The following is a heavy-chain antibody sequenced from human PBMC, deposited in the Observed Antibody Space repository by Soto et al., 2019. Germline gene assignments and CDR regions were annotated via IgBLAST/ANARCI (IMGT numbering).Heavy chain of an antibody. CDR3: ARDASSGWYRALDY. CDR2: ISYDGSNK. D-gene: IGHD6-19*01. Sequence: ESGGGVVQPGRSLRLSCAASGFTFSSYAMHWVRQAPGKGLEWVAVISYDGSNKYYADSVKGRFTISRDNSKNTLYLQMNSLRAEDTAVYYCARDASSGWYRALDYWGQGTLVTVSS. V-gene: IGHV3-30-3*01. CDR1: GFTFSSYA. J-gene: IGHJ4*02.